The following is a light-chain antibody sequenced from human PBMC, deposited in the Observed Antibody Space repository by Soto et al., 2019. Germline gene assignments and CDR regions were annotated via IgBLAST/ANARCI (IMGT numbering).Light chain of an antibody. CDR3: CSYAGSSTFGV. Sequence: QSVLTQPASVSGSPGQSITISCTGTSSDVVSYNLVSWYQQHPGKAPKLMIYEGSKRPSGVSNRFSGSKSGNTASLTISGLQAEDEADYYCCSYAGSSTFGVFGGGTKVTVL. CDR2: EGS. V-gene: IGLV2-23*03. J-gene: IGLJ2*01. CDR1: SSDVVSYNL.